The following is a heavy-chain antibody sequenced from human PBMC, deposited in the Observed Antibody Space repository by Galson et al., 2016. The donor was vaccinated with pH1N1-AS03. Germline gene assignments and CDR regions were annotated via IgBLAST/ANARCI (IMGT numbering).Heavy chain of an antibody. CDR2: IHPDDSDS. V-gene: IGHV5-51*03. Sequence: QSGAEVKKPGESLKVSCKASGYTFTDYWIAWVRQMPGKGLEWMGIIHPDDSDSIYNPSFEGHVTFSVDKSFNTAYLQLSTLRSSDTAMYYCRRRTELDIWGQGTSAIDIWGPGTRVTVSS. CDR3: RRRTELDIWGQGTSAIDI. CDR1: GYTFTDYW. J-gene: IGHJ3*02. D-gene: IGHD7-27*01.